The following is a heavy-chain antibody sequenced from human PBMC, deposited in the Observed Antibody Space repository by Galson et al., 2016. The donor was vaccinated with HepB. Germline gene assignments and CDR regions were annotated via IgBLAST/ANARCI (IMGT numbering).Heavy chain of an antibody. CDR1: GFTFNSYG. CDR2: VWYDEINE. J-gene: IGHJ4*02. Sequence: SLRLSCAASGFTFNSYGMHWVRQAPGKGLEWVALVWYDEINEFYRDSVKGRFTISRDNSKNTLYLQMNNLRAEDTAVYYCASGTTMTPDYFDYWGQGTLVTVSS. V-gene: IGHV3-33*01. CDR3: ASGTTMTPDYFDY. D-gene: IGHD4-17*01.